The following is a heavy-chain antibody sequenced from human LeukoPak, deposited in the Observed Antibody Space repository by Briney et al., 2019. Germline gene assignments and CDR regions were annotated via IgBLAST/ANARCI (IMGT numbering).Heavy chain of an antibody. CDR1: GGSLSSRCDF. D-gene: IGHD6-25*01. Sequence: SETLSLTCTVSGGSLSSRCDFWARIRQPPGKGLEWIGTIDYSGTTYYNPSLKSRVTISVDTCKTQFSLKLSSVTAADTAVYYCARWFCSDDYRLPFDYWGQGSLVTVSS. J-gene: IGHJ4*02. CDR3: ARWFCSDDYRLPFDY. V-gene: IGHV4-39*01. CDR2: IDYSGTT.